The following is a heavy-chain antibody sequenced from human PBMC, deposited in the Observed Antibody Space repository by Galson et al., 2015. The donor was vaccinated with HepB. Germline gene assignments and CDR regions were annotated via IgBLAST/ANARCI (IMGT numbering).Heavy chain of an antibody. J-gene: IGHJ6*03. D-gene: IGHD6-13*01. CDR2: INPSGGTT. CDR3: ARDSVGYSSSGYGTYYYYYMDV. Sequence: SVKVSCKASGYTFTSYSMHWVRQAPGQGLEWMGIINPSGGTTSYAQKFQGRVTMIRDTSTSTAYMELSGLRSEDTAVYYCARDSVGYSSSGYGTYYYYYMDVGVKGTTVTVSS. V-gene: IGHV1-46*03. CDR1: GYTFTSYS.